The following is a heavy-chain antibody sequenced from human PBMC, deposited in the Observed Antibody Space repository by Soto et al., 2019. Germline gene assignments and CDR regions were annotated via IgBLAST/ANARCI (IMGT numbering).Heavy chain of an antibody. D-gene: IGHD1-1*01. V-gene: IGHV1-69*01. CDR2: IIPVLASI. J-gene: IGHJ5*02. Sequence: VQLVQSGPEVKKPGSSVKVSCKASTDTFPNYAITWVRQAPGQGLEWVGGIIPVLASITYAQKFQGRVSITADESTGTAYMELSSLTSDDTAVYYCAGNWANSLKNWLDPWGQVTLVTVSS. CDR3: AGNWANSLKNWLDP. CDR1: TDTFPNYA.